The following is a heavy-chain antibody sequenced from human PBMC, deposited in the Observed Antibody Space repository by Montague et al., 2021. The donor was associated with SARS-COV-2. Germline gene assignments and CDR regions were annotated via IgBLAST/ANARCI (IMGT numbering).Heavy chain of an antibody. V-gene: IGHV4-39*01. D-gene: IGHD2-2*01. Sequence: SETLSLTCTVSGGSISSPDYYWGWIRQSPGKGLEWIGSISYAGSTYYSPSLRSRVSFSVDTSKNHFSLSLNSVIAADTAVYFCARQLPSYCSTTKCYPYSFDVWGQGALVTVSS. J-gene: IGHJ4*02. CDR3: ARQLPSYCSTTKCYPYSFDV. CDR1: GGSISSPDYY. CDR2: ISYAGST.